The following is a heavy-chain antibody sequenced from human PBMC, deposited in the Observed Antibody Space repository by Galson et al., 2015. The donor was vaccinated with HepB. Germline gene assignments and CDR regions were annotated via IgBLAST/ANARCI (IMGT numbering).Heavy chain of an antibody. CDR2: TYYRSKWYN. Sequence: CAISGDSVSSNSAASNWIRQSPSRGLEWLGRTYYRSKWYNDYAVSVKSRITINPDTSKNQFSLQLNSVTPEDTAVYYCARDSINWGPYGMDVWGQGTTVTVSS. D-gene: IGHD7-27*01. J-gene: IGHJ6*02. V-gene: IGHV6-1*01. CDR1: GDSVSSNSAA. CDR3: ARDSINWGPYGMDV.